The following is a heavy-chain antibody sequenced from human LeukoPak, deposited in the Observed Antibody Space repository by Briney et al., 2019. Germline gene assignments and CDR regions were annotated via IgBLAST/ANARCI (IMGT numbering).Heavy chain of an antibody. CDR3: AKEKYRGYSYGSGDY. CDR1: GFTFSSYG. CDR2: ISFDGRNK. D-gene: IGHD5-18*01. J-gene: IGHJ4*02. Sequence: PGGSLRLSCAASGFTFSSYGMHWVHQAPGKGLEWVAVISFDGRNKYFADSVKGRFTISRDNSKNTLYLQMNSLRAEDTAVYYCAKEKYRGYSYGSGDYWGQGTLVTVSS. V-gene: IGHV3-30*18.